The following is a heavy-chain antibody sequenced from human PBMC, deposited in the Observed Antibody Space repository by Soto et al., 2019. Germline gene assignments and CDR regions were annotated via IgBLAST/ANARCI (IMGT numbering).Heavy chain of an antibody. V-gene: IGHV3-23*01. CDR2: ISGSGGST. D-gene: IGHD6-19*01. Sequence: GGSLRLSCAASGFTFSSYAMSWVRQAPGKGLEWVSAISGSGGSTYYADSVKGRFTISRDNSKNTLYLQMNSLRAEDTAVYYCAKDEAPIIAVAGMGDYWGQGTLVTVSS. CDR3: AKDEAPIIAVAGMGDY. CDR1: GFTFSSYA. J-gene: IGHJ4*02.